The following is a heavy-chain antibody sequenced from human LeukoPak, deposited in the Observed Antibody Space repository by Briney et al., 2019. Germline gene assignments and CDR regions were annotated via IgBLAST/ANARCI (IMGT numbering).Heavy chain of an antibody. CDR1: GFTFRSCA. V-gene: IGHV3-23*01. CDR2: ISDSSDAI. Sequence: PGGSLRLSCAAPGFTFRSCAMGWVRQAPGKGLEWGSSISDSSDAIYYSDSVRGRFTVSRANSENTLYLQMNSLRAENTAVYYCAKGLVTGSLDYWGQGALVTVSS. D-gene: IGHD3-10*01. CDR3: AKGLVTGSLDY. J-gene: IGHJ4*02.